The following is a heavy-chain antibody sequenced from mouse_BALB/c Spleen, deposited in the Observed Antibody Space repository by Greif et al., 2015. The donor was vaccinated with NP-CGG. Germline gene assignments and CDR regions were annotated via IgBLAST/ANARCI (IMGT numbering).Heavy chain of an antibody. Sequence: EVKLQESGGGLVQPGGSRKLSCAASGFTFSSFGMHWVRQAPEKGLEWVAYISSGSSTIYYADTVKGRFTISRDNPKNTLFLQMSSLRSEDTAMYYCARGVRQGGHYFDYWGQGTTLTVSS. CDR3: ARGVRQGGHYFDY. CDR1: GFTFSSFG. J-gene: IGHJ2*01. CDR2: ISSGSSTI. D-gene: IGHD2-14*01. V-gene: IGHV5-17*02.